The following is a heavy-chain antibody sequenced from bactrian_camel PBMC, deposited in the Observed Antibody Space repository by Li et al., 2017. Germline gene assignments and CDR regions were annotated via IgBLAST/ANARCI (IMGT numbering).Heavy chain of an antibody. CDR1: GFTFLSYA. D-gene: IGHD3*01. Sequence: VQLVESGGGLVQPGGSLRLSCTASGFTFLSYAMSWVRQAPGKGLEWISTANSYGVNLYYADSVKGRFTISKDNAKNTLYLEMNSLKPEDTAMYYCAAGWARDSDYCVTSSTEYNYWGQGTQVTVS. V-gene: IGHV3S31*01. J-gene: IGHJ4*01. CDR3: AAGWARDSDYCVTSSTEYNY. CDR2: ANSYGVNL.